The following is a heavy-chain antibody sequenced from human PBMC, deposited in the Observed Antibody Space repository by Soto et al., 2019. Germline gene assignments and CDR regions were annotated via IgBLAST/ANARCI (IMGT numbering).Heavy chain of an antibody. CDR1: GFTVSSNY. Sequence: GGSLRLSCAASGFTVSSNYMSWVRQAPGKGLEWVSVIYSGGSTYYADSVKGRFTISRDSSKNTLYLQMNSLRAEDTAVYYCAREPYDYIWGSYRSFDYWGQGTLVTVSS. D-gene: IGHD3-16*02. CDR2: IYSGGST. J-gene: IGHJ4*02. CDR3: AREPYDYIWGSYRSFDY. V-gene: IGHV3-66*01.